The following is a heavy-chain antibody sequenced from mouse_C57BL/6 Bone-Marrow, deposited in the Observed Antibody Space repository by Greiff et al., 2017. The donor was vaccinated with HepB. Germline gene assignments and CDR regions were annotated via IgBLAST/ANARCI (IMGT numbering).Heavy chain of an antibody. CDR2: IYPGSGST. D-gene: IGHD3-1*01. V-gene: IGHV1-55*01. CDR1: GYTFTSYW. Sequence: QVQLQQPGAELVKPGASVKMSCKASGYTFTSYWITWVKQRPGQGLEWIGDIYPGSGSTNYNEKFKSKATLTVDTSSSTAYMRLSSLTSEDSAVYYCARSGTPPLYFDYWGQGTTLTVSS. CDR3: ARSGTPPLYFDY. J-gene: IGHJ2*01.